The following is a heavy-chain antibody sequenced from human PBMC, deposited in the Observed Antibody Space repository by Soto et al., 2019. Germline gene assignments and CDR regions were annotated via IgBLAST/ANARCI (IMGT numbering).Heavy chain of an antibody. V-gene: IGHV3-53*01. D-gene: IGHD6-6*01. CDR2: FYSGGDT. CDR3: VGAMGAGSSAGVY. CDR1: GFTVNTKH. Sequence: EVELVESGGGLIQPGGSLRLSCAASGFTVNTKHMSWVRQAPGKGLEWVSVFYSGGDTNYADSVKGRFTISRDSAKNALYLYMNSLRLDDAALYYCVGAMGAGSSAGVYWGQGTLVTASA. J-gene: IGHJ4*02.